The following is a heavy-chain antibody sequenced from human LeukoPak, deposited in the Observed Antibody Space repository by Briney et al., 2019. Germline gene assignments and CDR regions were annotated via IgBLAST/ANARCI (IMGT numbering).Heavy chain of an antibody. CDR3: TRIQTSPTRTYYYYMDV. Sequence: PGGSLRLSCSASGFIFGDNPMMWVRQAPGKGLEWVGFVRGKVYGGTSEFAASVRGRFSISRDDSNNIAYLQMNSLLAEDTAIYYCTRIQTSPTRTYYYYMDVWGKGTAVTVSS. V-gene: IGHV3-49*04. CDR2: VRGKVYGGTS. J-gene: IGHJ6*03. D-gene: IGHD6-6*01. CDR1: GFIFGDNP.